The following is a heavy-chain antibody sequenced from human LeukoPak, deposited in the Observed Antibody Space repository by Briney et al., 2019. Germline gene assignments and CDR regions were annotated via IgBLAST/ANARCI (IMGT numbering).Heavy chain of an antibody. CDR2: IYHSGST. CDR3: ARGGYSSSWYRPNYYYGMDV. V-gene: IGHV4-4*02. CDR1: GGSISSSNW. Sequence: SETLSLTCAVSGGSISSSNWWSWVRQPPGKGLEWIGEIYHSGSTNYNPSLKSRVTISVDKSKNQFSLKLSSVIAADTAVYYCARGGYSSSWYRPNYYYGMDVWGKGTTVTVSS. D-gene: IGHD6-13*01. J-gene: IGHJ6*04.